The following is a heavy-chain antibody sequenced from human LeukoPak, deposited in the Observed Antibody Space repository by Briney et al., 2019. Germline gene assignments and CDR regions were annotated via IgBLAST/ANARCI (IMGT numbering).Heavy chain of an antibody. D-gene: IGHD7-27*01. CDR1: GYTLTELS. V-gene: IGHV1-24*01. CDR2: FDPEDGET. J-gene: IGHJ4*02. CDR3: ARWILTGNGFDY. Sequence: ALVKVSCKVSGYTLTELSMHWVRQAPGKGLEWMGGFDPEDGETIYAQKFQGRVTMTEDTSTDTAYMELSSLRSEDTAVYYCARWILTGNGFDYWGQGTLVTVSS.